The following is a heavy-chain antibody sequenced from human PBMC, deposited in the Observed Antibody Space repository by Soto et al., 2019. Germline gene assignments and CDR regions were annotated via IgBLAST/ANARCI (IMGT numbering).Heavy chain of an antibody. CDR2: IYYSGST. CDR3: AREGLTGTIGLYYYYGMDV. CDR1: GGSISSYY. D-gene: IGHD1-7*01. J-gene: IGHJ6*02. Sequence: QVQLQESGPGLVKPSETLSLTCTVSGGSISSYYWGWIRQPPGKGLEWIGYIYYSGSTNYNPSLKSRATXSXDXXKNQFSLKLSSVTAADTAVYYCAREGLTGTIGLYYYYGMDVWGQGTTVTVSS. V-gene: IGHV4-59*01.